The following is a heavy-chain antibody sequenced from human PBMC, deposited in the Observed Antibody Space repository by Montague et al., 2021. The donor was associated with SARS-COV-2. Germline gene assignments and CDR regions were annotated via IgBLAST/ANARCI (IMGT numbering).Heavy chain of an antibody. D-gene: IGHD1-1*01. J-gene: IGHJ6*02. CDR1: GDSVANTAAA. Sequence: CAISGDSVANTAAAWKCASLYPWHMLESQGRTCYKSKWYNDYAVSVRGRVTINPDTSKNQFSLQLNSVTPEDTAIYYCTSGREGNYNVMDVWGQGTTVTVSS. CDR2: TCYKSKWYN. V-gene: IGHV6-1*01. CDR3: TSGREGNYNVMDV.